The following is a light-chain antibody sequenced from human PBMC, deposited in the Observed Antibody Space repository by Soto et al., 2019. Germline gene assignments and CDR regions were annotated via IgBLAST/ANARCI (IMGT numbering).Light chain of an antibody. J-gene: IGKJ2*01. Sequence: EIVMTQSPATLSVSPGERATLSCRASQSVSNSLAWYQQKPGQAPRLLISGASTRATGIPARFSGSGSGTEFTLTISSLQSEDFAVYYCQQYNNWPPEYTFGQGTKLEIK. CDR1: QSVSNS. CDR3: QQYNNWPPEYT. V-gene: IGKV3-15*01. CDR2: GAS.